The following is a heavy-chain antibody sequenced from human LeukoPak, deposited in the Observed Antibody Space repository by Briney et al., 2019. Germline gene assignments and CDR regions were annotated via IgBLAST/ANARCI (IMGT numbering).Heavy chain of an antibody. J-gene: IGHJ2*01. CDR3: ASRICGGACYGVFWYFDP. CDR2: IYYSGST. V-gene: IGHV4-39*01. CDR1: GGSISSTTYY. D-gene: IGHD2-21*02. Sequence: SETLSLTCSVSGGSISSTTYYWGWIRQPPGMGLEWIGSIYYSGSTYYNPSLKSRVTISLDTSKNQFSLKLSSVTAADTAVYYCASRICGGACYGVFWYFDPWGRGTLVTVSS.